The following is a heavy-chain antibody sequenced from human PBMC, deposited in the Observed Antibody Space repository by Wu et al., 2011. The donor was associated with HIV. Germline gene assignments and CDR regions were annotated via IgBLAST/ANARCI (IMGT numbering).Heavy chain of an antibody. CDR1: GYNFINYG. J-gene: IGHJ6*03. CDR3: ARDRHPMVGPWYYYYYMDV. V-gene: IGHV1-18*01. Sequence: QVQLVQSGAEVKKPGASVKISCKASGYNFINYGISWVRQAPGQGLEWMGWISPYNGDTDYAQKLQGRVTMTTDTSTSTAYMELRSLRFDDTAVYYCARDRHPMVGPWYYYYYMDVWGKGTTVTVSS. CDR2: ISPYNGDT. D-gene: IGHD3-10*01.